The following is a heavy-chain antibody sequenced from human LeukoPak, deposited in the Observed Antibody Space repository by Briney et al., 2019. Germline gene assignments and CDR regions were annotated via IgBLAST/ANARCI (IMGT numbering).Heavy chain of an antibody. CDR1: GYSISSGYY. CDR3: ASLPVGDWFDP. J-gene: IGHJ5*02. Sequence: SETLSLTCAVSGYSISSGYYWGWIRQPPGKGLEWIGSIYHSGSTYYNPSLKSRVTISVDTSRNQFSLKLSSVTAADTAVYYCASLPVGDWFDPWGQGTLVTVSS. V-gene: IGHV4-38-2*01. CDR2: IYHSGST. D-gene: IGHD2-8*02.